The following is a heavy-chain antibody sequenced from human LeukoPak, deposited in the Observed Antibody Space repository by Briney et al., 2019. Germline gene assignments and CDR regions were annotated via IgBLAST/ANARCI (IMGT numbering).Heavy chain of an antibody. J-gene: IGHJ6*03. CDR2: IFYSGTT. Sequence: SETLSLTCTVSGGSISSTSYFWGWIRQPPGNGLEWIGTIFYSGTTYYNPSLKSRVTISVDTSKNQFSLKLSSVTAADTAVYYCARVVRPAVTIFGVATRPVYYYMDVWGKGTTVTVSS. CDR3: ARVVRPAVTIFGVATRPVYYYMDV. D-gene: IGHD3-3*01. CDR1: GGSISSTSYF. V-gene: IGHV4-39*01.